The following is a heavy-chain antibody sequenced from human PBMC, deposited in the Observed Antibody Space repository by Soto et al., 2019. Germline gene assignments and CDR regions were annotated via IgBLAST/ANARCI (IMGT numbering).Heavy chain of an antibody. CDR1: GFTFSSYS. V-gene: IGHV3-21*01. CDR2: ISSSSSYI. CDR3: ARSRVPFNYYGMDV. J-gene: IGHJ6*02. Sequence: GGSLRLSCAASGFTFSSYSMNWVRQAPGKGLEWVSSISSSSSYIYYADSVKGRFTISRDNAKNSLYLQMNSLRAEDTAVYYCARSRVPFNYYGMDVWCQGTTVTVSS.